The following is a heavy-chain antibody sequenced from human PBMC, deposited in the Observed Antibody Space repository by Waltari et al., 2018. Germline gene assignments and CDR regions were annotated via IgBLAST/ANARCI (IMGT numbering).Heavy chain of an antibody. Sequence: QVQLQESGPGLVKPSETLSLTCAVSGYSISSGYYWGWIRQPPGKGLEWIGSIYHSGSTDYNPSLKSRVTISVDTSKNQFSLKLSSVTAADTAVYYCARTVEMATNPWDYWGQGTLVTVSS. CDR2: IYHSGST. J-gene: IGHJ4*02. CDR1: GYSISSGYY. V-gene: IGHV4-38-2*01. CDR3: ARTVEMATNPWDY. D-gene: IGHD5-12*01.